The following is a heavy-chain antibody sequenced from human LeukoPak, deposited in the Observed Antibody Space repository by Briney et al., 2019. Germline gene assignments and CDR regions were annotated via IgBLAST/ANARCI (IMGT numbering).Heavy chain of an antibody. J-gene: IGHJ4*02. Sequence: GGSLRLSCTASGFIFNNYGLIWVRQAPGKGLEWVSAISNDGGGTNYADFVKGRFTLSRDNSKNTLFLQMNSLRAEDTALYYCAKGSSGYFFDLWGQGTLVTVSS. V-gene: IGHV3-23*01. CDR1: GFIFNNYG. CDR2: ISNDGGGT. D-gene: IGHD3-22*01. CDR3: AKGSSGYFFDL.